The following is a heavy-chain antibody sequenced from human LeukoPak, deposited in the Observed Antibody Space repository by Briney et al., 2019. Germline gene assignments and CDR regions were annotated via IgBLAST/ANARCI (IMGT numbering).Heavy chain of an antibody. CDR2: ISYDGSNK. V-gene: IGHV3-30*18. Sequence: GGSLRLSCAASGFTFSISGMHWVRQAPGKGLEWVAVISYDGSNKYYADSVKGRFTISRDNSKNTLYLQMNSLRAEDTAVYYCAKDGRQRKTYFYGSGSANAFDIWGQGTMVTVSS. CDR1: GFTFSISG. CDR3: AKDGRQRKTYFYGSGSANAFDI. D-gene: IGHD3-10*01. J-gene: IGHJ3*02.